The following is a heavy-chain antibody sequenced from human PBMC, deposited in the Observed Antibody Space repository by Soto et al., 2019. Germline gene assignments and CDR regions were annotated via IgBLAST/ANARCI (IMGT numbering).Heavy chain of an antibody. CDR1: GGSFSDSF. Sequence: SETLSLTGAVDGGSFSDSFWRWSRQPPGKGLEWIGEINHSGSPNYNPSLMSRVTISVDTSTNPFSLKLISVTAADTAVYYCAREQDLGYFGSRSDSMDVWVQGTSVT. V-gene: IGHV4-34*01. D-gene: IGHD3-10*01. J-gene: IGHJ6*02. CDR2: INHSGSP. CDR3: AREQDLGYFGSRSDSMDV.